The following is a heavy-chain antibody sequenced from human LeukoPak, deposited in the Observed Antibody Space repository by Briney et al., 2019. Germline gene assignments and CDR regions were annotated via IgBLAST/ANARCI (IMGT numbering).Heavy chain of an antibody. Sequence: SETLSLTCTVSGGSISSYPWNWIRQPPGKGLEWIGNIYYSGSTNYNPSLKSRVTISTDTSKNQFSLRLSSVTAADTAVYYCARQGARFGELLSFYAMDVWGQGTTVTVSS. CDR3: ARQGARFGELLSFYAMDV. CDR1: GGSISSYP. CDR2: IYYSGST. V-gene: IGHV4-59*08. D-gene: IGHD3-10*01. J-gene: IGHJ6*02.